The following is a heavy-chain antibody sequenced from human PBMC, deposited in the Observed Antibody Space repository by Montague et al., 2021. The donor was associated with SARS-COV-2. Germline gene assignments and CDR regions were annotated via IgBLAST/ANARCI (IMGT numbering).Heavy chain of an antibody. CDR1: GGSISSSSYY. D-gene: IGHD3-9*01. J-gene: IGHJ5*02. V-gene: IGHV4-39*01. CDR3: ARSPTYYHILTGYFNGPNWFDP. CDR2: IYYSGST. Sequence: SETRSLTCTVSGGSISSSSYYWGWIRQPPGKGLEWIGSIYYSGSTYYNPSLKSRVTISVDTSKNQFSLKLSSVTAADTAVYHCARSPTYYHILTGYFNGPNWFDPWGQGTLVTVSS.